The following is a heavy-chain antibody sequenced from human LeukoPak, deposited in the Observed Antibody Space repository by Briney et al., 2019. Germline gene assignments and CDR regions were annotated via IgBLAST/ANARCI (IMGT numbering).Heavy chain of an antibody. CDR3: AKDICGGDCSAFDY. V-gene: IGHV3-9*03. D-gene: IGHD2-21*01. CDR2: ISWNSGSI. J-gene: IGHJ4*02. CDR1: GFIFDDYA. Sequence: GRTLRLSCAASGFIFDDYAMHWVRQAPGKGLEGVSSISWNSGSIGYADSVKGRFTISRENAKNSLYLQMKSLRAEDMALYYCAKDICGGDCSAFDYWSQGTLVTVSS.